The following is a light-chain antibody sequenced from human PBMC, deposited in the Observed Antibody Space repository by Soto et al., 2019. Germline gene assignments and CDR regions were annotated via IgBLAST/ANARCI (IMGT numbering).Light chain of an antibody. Sequence: EIVLTQSPGTLSLSPGERASLSCRASQSVSSRYLAWYQRRPGQAPRLLIYDAISRATGIRDRFSGSGSGTDFTLTISRLEPEDFAVYYCQQYGSSPPITFGQGTRLEIK. V-gene: IGKV3-20*01. CDR1: QSVSSRY. CDR3: QQYGSSPPIT. J-gene: IGKJ5*01. CDR2: DAI.